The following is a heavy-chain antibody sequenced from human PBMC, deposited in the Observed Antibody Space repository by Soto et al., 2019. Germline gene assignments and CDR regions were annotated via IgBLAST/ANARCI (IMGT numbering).Heavy chain of an antibody. J-gene: IGHJ4*02. CDR2: ISGSGGST. Sequence: GGSLRLSCAASGFTFSSYAMSWVRQAPGKGLEWVSAISGSGGSTYYADSVKGRFTISRDNSKNTLYLQMNSLRAEDTAVYYCVNVRIQNPRALFDYWGQATLLTVFS. V-gene: IGHV3-23*01. D-gene: IGHD5-18*01. CDR1: GFTFSSYA. CDR3: VNVRIQNPRALFDY.